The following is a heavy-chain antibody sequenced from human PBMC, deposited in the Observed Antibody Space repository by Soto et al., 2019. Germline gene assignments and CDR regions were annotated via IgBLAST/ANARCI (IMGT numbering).Heavy chain of an antibody. V-gene: IGHV1-69*12. CDR3: ARDKDRQQLGGNYYYGIDV. CDR2: IIPIFSTP. J-gene: IGHJ6*02. CDR1: GGTFGNSA. D-gene: IGHD2-15*01. Sequence: QVQLVQSGAEVKKPGSSVTVSCKASGGTFGNSAISWVRQAPGQGLEWMGGIIPIFSTPDYAQKFQGRVKITADESTTSAYMALTSLKSEDTAVYYCARDKDRQQLGGNYYYGIDVRGQGTTVTGSS.